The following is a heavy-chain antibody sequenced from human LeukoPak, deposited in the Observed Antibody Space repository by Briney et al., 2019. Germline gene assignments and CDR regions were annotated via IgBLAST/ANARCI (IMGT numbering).Heavy chain of an antibody. CDR2: ISGSGGST. D-gene: IGHD6-6*01. CDR1: GFTFSSYA. V-gene: IGHV3-23*01. CDR3: AKVGPTVEYNSSSPPFDY. Sequence: GGSLRLSCAASGFTFSSYAMSWVRQAPGKGLEWVSAISGSGGSTYYADSVKGRFTISRDNSKNTLYLQMNSLRAEDTAVYYCAKVGPTVEYNSSSPPFDYWGQGTLVTVSS. J-gene: IGHJ4*02.